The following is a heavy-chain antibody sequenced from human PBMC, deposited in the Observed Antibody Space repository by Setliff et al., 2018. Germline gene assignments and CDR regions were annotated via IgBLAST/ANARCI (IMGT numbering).Heavy chain of an antibody. J-gene: IGHJ4*02. CDR1: GFTFSRYS. CDR3: AKVGGIVVAGTLWYFDY. Sequence: GESLKISCAASGFTFSRYSMNWVRQGPGKGLEWVSYLSASSSTIYYSGSVKGRFTISRDNAKNSLYLQMNSLRAEDTAVYYCAKVGGIVVAGTLWYFDYWGQGTLVTVSS. CDR2: LSASSSTI. V-gene: IGHV3-48*01. D-gene: IGHD6-19*01.